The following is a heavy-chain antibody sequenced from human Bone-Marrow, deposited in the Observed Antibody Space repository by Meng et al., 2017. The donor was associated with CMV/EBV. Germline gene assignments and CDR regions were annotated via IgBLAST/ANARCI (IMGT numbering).Heavy chain of an antibody. CDR2: ISSSGTYI. CDR1: GFTFSSYS. D-gene: IGHD6-13*01. CDR3: AKDRSSWYDPYYYYGMDV. Sequence: GESLKISCAASGFTFSSYSMNWVRQAPGKGLEWVSSISSSGTYIYYADSVKGRFTISRDNAQNSLYLQMNSLRAEDTAVYYCAKDRSSWYDPYYYYGMDVWGQGTTVTVSS. V-gene: IGHV3-21*01. J-gene: IGHJ6*02.